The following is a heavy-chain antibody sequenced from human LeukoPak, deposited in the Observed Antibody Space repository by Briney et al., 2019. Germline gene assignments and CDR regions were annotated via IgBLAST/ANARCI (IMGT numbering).Heavy chain of an antibody. CDR2: ISYDGSNK. CDR1: GFTISSYA. Sequence: PGGSLRLSCAASGFTISSYAMHWVRQAPGRGLEWVAVISYDGSNKYYADSVKGRFTISRDNSKNTLYLQMNSLRAEDTAVYYCARDISVVVVAATRADIDYWGQGTLVTVSS. V-gene: IGHV3-30*04. D-gene: IGHD2-15*01. CDR3: ARDISVVVVAATRADIDY. J-gene: IGHJ4*02.